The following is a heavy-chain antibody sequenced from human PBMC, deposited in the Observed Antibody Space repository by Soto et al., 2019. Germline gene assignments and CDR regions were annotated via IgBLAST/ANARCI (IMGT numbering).Heavy chain of an antibody. CDR3: ARSSSSSSDWFDT. CDR2: IYPGDSDT. V-gene: IGHV5-51*01. Sequence: GASLKISCKGSGYSFTSYWIAWVRQMPGKGLEWMGIIYPGDSDTRYSPSFQGQVTISADKSITTAHLQWSSLKASDTAVYYCARSSSSSSDWFDTWGQGTLVTVSS. D-gene: IGHD6-6*01. CDR1: GYSFTSYW. J-gene: IGHJ5*02.